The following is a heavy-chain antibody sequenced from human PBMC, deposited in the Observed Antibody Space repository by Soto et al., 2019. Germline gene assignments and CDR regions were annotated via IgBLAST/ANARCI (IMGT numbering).Heavy chain of an antibody. CDR3: TRAILTTRYYYYGMDV. CDR1: GFTFGDYA. J-gene: IGHJ6*02. CDR2: IRSKAYGGTT. Sequence: GGSLRLSCTASGFTFGDYAMSWFRQAPGKGLEWVGFIRSKAYGGTTEYAASVKGRFTISRDDSKGIAYLQMNSLKTEDTAVYYCTRAILTTRYYYYGMDVWGQGTTVTVSS. V-gene: IGHV3-49*03. D-gene: IGHD4-17*01.